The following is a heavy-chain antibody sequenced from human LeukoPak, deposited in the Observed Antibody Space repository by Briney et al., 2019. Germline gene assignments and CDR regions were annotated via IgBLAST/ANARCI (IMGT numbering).Heavy chain of an antibody. CDR3: AKIRDPYSSGWYYRY. J-gene: IGHJ4*02. CDR1: GFTFSSYA. V-gene: IGHV3-23*01. D-gene: IGHD6-19*01. Sequence: PGGSLRLSCAASGFTFSSYAMSWVRQAPGKGLEWVSAISGSGGSTYYADSVKGRFTISRDNSKNTLYLQMSSLRAEATAVYYCAKIRDPYSSGWYYRYWGQGTLVTVSS. CDR2: ISGSGGST.